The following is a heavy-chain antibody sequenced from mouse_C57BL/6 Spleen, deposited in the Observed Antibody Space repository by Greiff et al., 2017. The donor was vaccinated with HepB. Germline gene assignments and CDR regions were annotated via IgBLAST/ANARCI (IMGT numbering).Heavy chain of an antibody. D-gene: IGHD2-3*01. CDR2: IYPGSGNT. V-gene: IGHV1-76*01. Sequence: VQLQQSGAELVRPGASVKLSCKASGYTFTDYYINWVKQRPGQGLEWIARIYPGSGNTYYNEKFKGKATLTAEKSSSNAYMQLSSLTSEDSAVYFCARRGRRDGYYDYWGQGTTLTVSS. CDR3: ARRGRRDGYYDY. J-gene: IGHJ2*01. CDR1: GYTFTDYY.